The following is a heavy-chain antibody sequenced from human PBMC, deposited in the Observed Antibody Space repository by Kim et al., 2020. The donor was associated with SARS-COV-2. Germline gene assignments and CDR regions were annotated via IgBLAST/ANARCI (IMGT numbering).Heavy chain of an antibody. J-gene: IGHJ4*02. V-gene: IGHV3-49*02. CDR3: TRDSPGPYSSKPIDY. D-gene: IGHD6-13*01. Sequence: ASVKGRFTNSRDDSKSIAYLQMNSLKTEDTAVYYCTRDSPGPYSSKPIDYWGQGTLVTVSS.